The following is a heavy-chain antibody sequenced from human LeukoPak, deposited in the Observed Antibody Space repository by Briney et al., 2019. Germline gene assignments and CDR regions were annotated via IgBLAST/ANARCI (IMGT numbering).Heavy chain of an antibody. V-gene: IGHV1-18*01. CDR1: GYTFTSYG. Sequence: ASVKVSCKASGYTFTSYGISWVRQAPGQGLEWMGWISAYNGNTNYAQKLQGRVTMTTDTSTSTAYMELRSLRSDDTAVYYCARSYPYGDHGDYYYYGMDVWGQGTTVTVSS. J-gene: IGHJ6*02. D-gene: IGHD4-17*01. CDR2: ISAYNGNT. CDR3: ARSYPYGDHGDYYYYGMDV.